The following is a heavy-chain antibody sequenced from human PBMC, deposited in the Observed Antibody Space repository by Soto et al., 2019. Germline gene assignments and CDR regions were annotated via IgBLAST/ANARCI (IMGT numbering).Heavy chain of an antibody. V-gene: IGHV4-30-4*01. D-gene: IGHD3-16*02. CDR3: ARADYDYVWGSYRYVY. J-gene: IGHJ4*02. Sequence: PSETLSLTCTVSGGSISSGDYYWSWIRQPPGKGLEWIGYIYYSGSTYYNPSLKSRVTISVDTSKNQFSLKLSSVTAADTAVYYCARADYDYVWGSYRYVYWGQGILVTVSS. CDR2: IYYSGST. CDR1: GGSISSGDYY.